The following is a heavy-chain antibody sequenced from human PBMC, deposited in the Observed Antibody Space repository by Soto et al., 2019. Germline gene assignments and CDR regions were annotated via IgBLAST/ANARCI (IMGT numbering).Heavy chain of an antibody. J-gene: IGHJ4*02. CDR3: VRATYFTDSSGYTRCLDF. CDR1: GFTFGDYT. Sequence: GSLRLSCTGSGFTFGDYTITWLRQAPGKGLEWVAFIRSKAYGGTSEYAASVKGRFTVSRDDSKDIAYLHMNSLKTEDTAVFYCVRATYFTDSSGYTRCLDFWGQGTLVTVSS. D-gene: IGHD3-22*01. V-gene: IGHV3-49*03. CDR2: IRSKAYGGTS.